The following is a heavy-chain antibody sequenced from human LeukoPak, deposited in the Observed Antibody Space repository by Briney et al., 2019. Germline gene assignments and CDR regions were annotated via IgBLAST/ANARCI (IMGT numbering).Heavy chain of an antibody. Sequence: SETLSLTCTVSGGSISSSGYYWGWIRQPPGKGLEWIASIYYSGSTYYNPSLKSRVTISVDTSKNQLSLKLSSLTAADTAVYYCARHEYSGSYYGLSWFDPWGQGTQVTVSS. CDR3: ARHEYSGSYYGLSWFDP. CDR2: IYYSGST. D-gene: IGHD1-26*01. J-gene: IGHJ5*02. CDR1: GGSISSSGYY. V-gene: IGHV4-39*01.